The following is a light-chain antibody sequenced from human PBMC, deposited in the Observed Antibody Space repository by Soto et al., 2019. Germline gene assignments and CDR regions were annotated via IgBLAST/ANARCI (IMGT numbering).Light chain of an antibody. J-gene: IGKJ1*01. CDR1: QSISSY. V-gene: IGKV1-39*01. Sequence: DIQMTQSPSSLSASVGDRVTITCRASQSISSYLNWYQQKPGKAPKLLIYAASSLQSGVPSRFSASGSGTDFTLTISSLQPEDFATYSCQQSYSTPPWTFGQGTKVEIK. CDR3: QQSYSTPPWT. CDR2: AAS.